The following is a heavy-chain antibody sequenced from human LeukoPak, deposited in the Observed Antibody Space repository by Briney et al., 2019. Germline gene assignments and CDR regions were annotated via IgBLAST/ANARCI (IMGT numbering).Heavy chain of an antibody. D-gene: IGHD5-12*01. CDR2: ISPGGGPT. J-gene: IGHJ4*02. Sequence: GGSLRLSCAGSGFPFSSYGMNWVRQAPGKGLEWVSGISPGGGPTYYADSVKGRFTISRDDSKNTLYLQMNNLRAEDTAVYYCAKDGAWLRFDDWGRGILVTVSS. V-gene: IGHV3-23*01. CDR3: AKDGAWLRFDD. CDR1: GFPFSSYG.